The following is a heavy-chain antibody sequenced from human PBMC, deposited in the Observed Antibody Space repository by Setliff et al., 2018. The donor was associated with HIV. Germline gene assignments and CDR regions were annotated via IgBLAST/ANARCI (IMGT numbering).Heavy chain of an antibody. V-gene: IGHV4-31*03. CDR2: IYYSGST. D-gene: IGHD6-6*01. CDR3: ARSSSSSPFFFDY. CDR1: GGSISNSVYF. Sequence: LSLTCTVSGGSISNSVYFWTWIRQHPGKGLEWIGYIYYSGSTYQNPSLKSRVTISVDTSKNQFSLKLNSVTAADTAVYYCARSSSSSPFFFDYWGQGSLVTAPQ. J-gene: IGHJ4*02.